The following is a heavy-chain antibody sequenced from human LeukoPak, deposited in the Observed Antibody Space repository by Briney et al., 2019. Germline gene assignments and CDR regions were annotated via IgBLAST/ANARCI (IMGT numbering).Heavy chain of an antibody. D-gene: IGHD2-8*02. J-gene: IGHJ5*02. Sequence: PSETLSLTCTVSGGSISSYYWSWIRQPAGKGLEWIGRIYTSGSTNYNPSLKSRVTMSVDTSKNQFSLKLSSVTAADTAVYYCARHRTGGTEANNWFDPWGQGTLVTVSS. V-gene: IGHV4-4*07. CDR2: IYTSGST. CDR3: ARHRTGGTEANNWFDP. CDR1: GGSISSYY.